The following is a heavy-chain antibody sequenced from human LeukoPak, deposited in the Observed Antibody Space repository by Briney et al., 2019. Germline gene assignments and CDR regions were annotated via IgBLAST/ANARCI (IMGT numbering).Heavy chain of an antibody. Sequence: SETLSLTCAVYGGSFSGYYWSWIRQPPGKGLEWIGEINHSGSTNHNPSLKSRVTISVDTSKNQFSLKLSSVTAADTAVYYCARDHHILQMVSAIPDAFDIWGQGTMVTVFS. CDR1: GGSFSGYY. CDR2: INHSGST. V-gene: IGHV4-34*01. CDR3: ARDHHILQMVSAIPDAFDI. J-gene: IGHJ3*02. D-gene: IGHD2-8*01.